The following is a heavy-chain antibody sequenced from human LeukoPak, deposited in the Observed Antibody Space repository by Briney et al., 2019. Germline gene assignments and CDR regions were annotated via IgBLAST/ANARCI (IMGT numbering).Heavy chain of an antibody. J-gene: IGHJ4*02. CDR1: GYTFTSYG. V-gene: IGHV1-18*01. D-gene: IGHD2-2*01. Sequence: PVASVKVSCKASGYTFTSYGISWVRQAPGQGLEWMGWISAYNGNTNYAQKLQGRVIMTTDTSTSTAYMELRSLRSDDTAVYYCASNPLGYCSSTSCPPMYYFDYWGQGTLVTVSS. CDR2: ISAYNGNT. CDR3: ASNPLGYCSSTSCPPMYYFDY.